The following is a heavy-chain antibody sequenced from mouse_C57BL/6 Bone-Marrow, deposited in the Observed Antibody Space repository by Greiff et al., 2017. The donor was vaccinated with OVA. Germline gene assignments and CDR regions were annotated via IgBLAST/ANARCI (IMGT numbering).Heavy chain of an antibody. D-gene: IGHD2-4*01. J-gene: IGHJ3*01. V-gene: IGHV1-69*01. CDR2: IDPSDSYT. Sequence: QVQLQQSGAELVMPGASVKLSCKASGYTFTSYWMHWVKQRPGQGLEWIGEIDPSDSYTNYNQKFKGKSTLTVDKSSSTAYMQLSSLTSEDSAVYYGARGIYYDYDWFAYWGQGTLVTVSA. CDR1: GYTFTSYW. CDR3: ARGIYYDYDWFAY.